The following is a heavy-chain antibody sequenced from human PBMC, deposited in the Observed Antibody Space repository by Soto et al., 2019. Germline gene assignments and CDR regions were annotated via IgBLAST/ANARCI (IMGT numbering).Heavy chain of an antibody. CDR2: ISTTGDTT. CDR3: AREPHGFLESSSVSAFDF. CDR1: GFTLSDYY. Sequence: QGQLVQSGGGLVKPGGSLRLSCAASGFTLSDYYMAWIRQAPGKGLEWVAYISTTGDTTYYADSLKGRITISRDNAKGSVDLQMNSLRVEDTAIYFCAREPHGFLESSSVSAFDFWGQGTMVPVAS. V-gene: IGHV3-11*01. J-gene: IGHJ3*01. D-gene: IGHD3-3*01.